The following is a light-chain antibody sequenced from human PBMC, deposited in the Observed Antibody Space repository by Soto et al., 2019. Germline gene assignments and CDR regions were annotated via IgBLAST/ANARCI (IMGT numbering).Light chain of an antibody. CDR1: QTVERW. Sequence: DNQMTQSPSTLPASVGDRVTISCRASQTVERWLAWYQQKPGKAPKLLISDVSTLESGVPSRFSGSGSATEFTLTISGLQSDDFATYYCQQYKDHVWTFGQGTKV. CDR3: QQYKDHVWT. V-gene: IGKV1-5*01. CDR2: DVS. J-gene: IGKJ1*01.